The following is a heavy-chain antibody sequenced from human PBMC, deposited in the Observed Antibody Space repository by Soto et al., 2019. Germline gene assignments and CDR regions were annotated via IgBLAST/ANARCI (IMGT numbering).Heavy chain of an antibody. CDR1: GFTFSTYS. J-gene: IGHJ6*02. V-gene: IGHV3-48*01. Sequence: EVQLVESGGGLVQPGGSLRLSCAASGFTFSTYSMNWVRQAPGKGLEWISYITTSSSTIYYADSVKCRFTISRDNAKNSLSLQMNSLRVEDTAVYYCARRAVWGQGTTVTVS. CDR3: ARRAV. CDR2: ITTSSSTI.